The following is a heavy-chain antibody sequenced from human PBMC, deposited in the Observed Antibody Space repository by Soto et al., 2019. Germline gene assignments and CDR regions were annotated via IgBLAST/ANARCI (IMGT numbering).Heavy chain of an antibody. CDR2: IVPNVGTV. D-gene: IGHD3-3*01. CDR1: GGTFSSFINYP. V-gene: IGHV1-69*06. CDR3: ARRDTSGFLRYFDN. J-gene: IGHJ4*02. Sequence: SVKVSCKSSGGTFSSFINYPINWVRQAPGQGLEWMGGIVPNVGTVNYAQKFRGKVTITADKSTGTAYMELSRLRSEDTALYYCARRDTSGFLRYFDNWGQGTQVTVSS.